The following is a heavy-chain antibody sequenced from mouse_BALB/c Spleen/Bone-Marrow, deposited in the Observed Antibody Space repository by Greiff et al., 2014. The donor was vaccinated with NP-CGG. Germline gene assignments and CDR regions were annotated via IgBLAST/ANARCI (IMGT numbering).Heavy chain of an antibody. V-gene: IGHV1-9*01. CDR3: ARLGIRSFGY. CDR2: ILPGSGST. Sequence: QVQLKQSGADLMKPGATVKISCKATGYRFNSYWIEWVKQRPGHGLEWIGEILPGSGSTNFNEKFKGKATFTAYTSSNTAYMQISSLTSEDSAVYYCARLGIRSFGYWGQGTTLTVSS. J-gene: IGHJ2*01. CDR1: GYRFNSYW. D-gene: IGHD3-1*01.